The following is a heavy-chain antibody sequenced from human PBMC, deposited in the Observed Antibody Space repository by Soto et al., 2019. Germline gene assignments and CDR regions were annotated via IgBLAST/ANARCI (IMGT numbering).Heavy chain of an antibody. J-gene: IGHJ4*01. Sequence: SETLSLTCTVSGGSISSYYWSWIRQPPGKGLEWIGYIYYSGSTNYNPSLKSRVTISVVTSKNQFSLKLSSVTAADTAVYYCARDRDYYGSGRYYFDYSGQRTLVTVSS. CDR3: ARDRDYYGSGRYYFDY. CDR2: IYYSGST. D-gene: IGHD3-10*01. CDR1: GGSISSYY. V-gene: IGHV4-59*01.